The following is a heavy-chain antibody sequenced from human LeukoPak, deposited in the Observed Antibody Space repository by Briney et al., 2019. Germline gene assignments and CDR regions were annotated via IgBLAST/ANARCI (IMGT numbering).Heavy chain of an antibody. CDR3: ARGTDLEWSLSRHYFDY. Sequence: SETLSLTCTASGGSISGSNYWGWIRQPPGKGLEWIGSIYYLGFPYSDPSLKSRVTMSVDTSKNQFSLKLTSVTAADTAVYYCARGTDLEWSLSRHYFDYWGQGTLVTVSS. CDR2: IYYLGFP. J-gene: IGHJ4*02. D-gene: IGHD3-3*01. V-gene: IGHV4-39*07. CDR1: GGSISGSNY.